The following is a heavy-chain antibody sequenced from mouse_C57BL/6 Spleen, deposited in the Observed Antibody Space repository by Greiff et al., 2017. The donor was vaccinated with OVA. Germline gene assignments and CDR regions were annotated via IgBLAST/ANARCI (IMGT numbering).Heavy chain of an antibody. J-gene: IGHJ2*01. CDR3: ARPITTAPFDY. V-gene: IGHV1-82*01. CDR2: IYPGDGDT. D-gene: IGHD1-1*01. CDR1: GYAFSSSW. Sequence: VQLQQSGPELVKPGASVKISCKASGYAFSSSWMNWVKQRPGKGLEWIGRIYPGDGDTNYNGKFKGKATLTADKSSSTAYMQLSSLTSEDSAVYFCARPITTAPFDYWGQGTTLTVSS.